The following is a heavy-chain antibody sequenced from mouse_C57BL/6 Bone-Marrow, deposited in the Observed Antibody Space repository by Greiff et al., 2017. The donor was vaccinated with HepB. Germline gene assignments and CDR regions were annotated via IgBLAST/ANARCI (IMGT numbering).Heavy chain of an antibody. CDR2: IWSGGST. J-gene: IGHJ3*01. CDR3: ARNDDYDVGAWFAY. V-gene: IGHV2-2*01. CDR1: GFSLTSYG. D-gene: IGHD2-4*01. Sequence: VMLQQSGPGLVQPSQSLSITCTVSGFSLTSYGVHWVRQSPGKGLEWLGVIWSGGSTDYNAAFISRLSISKDNSKSQVFFKMNSLQADDTAIYYCARNDDYDVGAWFAYWGQGTLVTVSA.